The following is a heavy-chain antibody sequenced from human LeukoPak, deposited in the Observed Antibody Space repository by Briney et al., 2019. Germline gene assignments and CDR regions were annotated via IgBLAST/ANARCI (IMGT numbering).Heavy chain of an antibody. J-gene: IGHJ6*02. CDR2: IYTSGST. V-gene: IGHV4-4*07. CDR1: GGSISSYY. Sequence: SETLSLTCTVSGGSISSYYWSWIRQPAGKGLEWIGRIYTSGSTNYNPSLKSQVTMSVDTSKNQFSLKLSSVTAADTAVYYCARGSSHSSSTGRRSYYYYGMDVWGQGTTVTVSS. D-gene: IGHD6-6*01. CDR3: ARGSSHSSSTGRRSYYYYGMDV.